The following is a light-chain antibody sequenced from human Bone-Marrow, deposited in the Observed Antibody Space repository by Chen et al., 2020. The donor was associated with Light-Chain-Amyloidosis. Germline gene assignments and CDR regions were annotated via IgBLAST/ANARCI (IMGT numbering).Light chain of an antibody. CDR3: QSYQGSSQGV. CDR1: SGSIATNY. Sequence: FMMTQPHSVSASPGKTVIISCTLSSGSIATNYVQWYQQRPGSSPTTVIYEDDQRPSGVPDRFSSSIDRSSNSASLTISGLKTEDEADYYCQSYQGSSQGVFGGGTKLTVL. CDR2: EDD. J-gene: IGLJ3*02. V-gene: IGLV6-57*01.